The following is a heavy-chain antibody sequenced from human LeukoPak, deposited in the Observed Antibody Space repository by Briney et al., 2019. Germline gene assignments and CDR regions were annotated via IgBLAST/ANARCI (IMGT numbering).Heavy chain of an antibody. CDR1: GFTFSNYD. V-gene: IGHV3-13*01. CDR3: ARGSGPGVTTIDS. J-gene: IGHJ4*02. CDR2: FHTDGDT. D-gene: IGHD4-17*01. Sequence: GGSLRLSCAASGFTFSNYDMHWVRQAPGKGLEWVSAFHTDGDTYYPGSVKGRFTISREDAKNSLYLEMNTLRAGDTAVYYCARGSGPGVTTIDSWGQGTLVIVSS.